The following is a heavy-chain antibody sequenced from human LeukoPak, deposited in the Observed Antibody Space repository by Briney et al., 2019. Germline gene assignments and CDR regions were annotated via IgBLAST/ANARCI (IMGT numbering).Heavy chain of an antibody. Sequence: ASVKVSCKASGYTFTGYYMHWVRQAPGQGLGWMGWISAYNGNTNYAQKLQGRVTMTTDTSTSTAYMELRSLRSDDTAVYYCARVLRFLEWLEYFDYWGQGTLVTVSS. CDR2: ISAYNGNT. V-gene: IGHV1-18*04. CDR1: GYTFTGYY. CDR3: ARVLRFLEWLEYFDY. J-gene: IGHJ4*02. D-gene: IGHD3-3*01.